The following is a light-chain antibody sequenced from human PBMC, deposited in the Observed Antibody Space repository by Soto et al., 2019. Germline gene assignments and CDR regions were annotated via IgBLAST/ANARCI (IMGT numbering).Light chain of an antibody. CDR2: LNSDGSH. Sequence: QSVLTQSPSASATLGASIKLTCTLSSGHITYAITLHQQQPEKGPRHLMKLNSDGSHTKGDGIPDRFTDSSAGAERYPTISCLKPDDEADYYCQTWGTGIVVFGGGTKLTVL. J-gene: IGLJ3*02. V-gene: IGLV4-69*01. CDR3: QTWGTGIVV. CDR1: SGHITYA.